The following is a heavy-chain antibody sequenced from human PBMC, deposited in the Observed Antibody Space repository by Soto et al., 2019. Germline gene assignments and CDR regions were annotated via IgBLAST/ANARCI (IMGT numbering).Heavy chain of an antibody. CDR2: ISSSGSTI. Sequence: QVQLVESGGGLVKPGGSLRLSCAASGFTFSDYYMRWILQAPGKGMAWVSYISSSGSTIYYEDSVKERFTISRDNAKKSMYLQKSSLRDEDTAVYYCEILYCLGSYFDYYYGIDVWVQGTTVTVSS. V-gene: IGHV3-11*01. D-gene: IGHD3-10*01. J-gene: IGHJ6*02. CDR3: EILYCLGSYFDYYYGIDV. CDR1: GFTFSDYY.